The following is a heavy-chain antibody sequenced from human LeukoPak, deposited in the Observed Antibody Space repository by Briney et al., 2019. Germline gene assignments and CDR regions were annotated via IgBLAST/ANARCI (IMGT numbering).Heavy chain of an antibody. V-gene: IGHV3-23*01. CDR2: ISASGSAT. CDR3: AKEGIWFGELFDY. Sequence: GGSLRLSCAASGFIFSNYGMNWVRQAPGKGLEWVAAISASGSATSYADSVRGRFTISRDNSKSTTYLQMNSLRAEDTAVYYCAKEGIWFGELFDYWGQGTLVTVSS. D-gene: IGHD3-10*01. CDR1: GFIFSNYG. J-gene: IGHJ4*02.